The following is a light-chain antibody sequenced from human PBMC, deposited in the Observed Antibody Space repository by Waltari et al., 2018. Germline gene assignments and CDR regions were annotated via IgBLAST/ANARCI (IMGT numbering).Light chain of an antibody. Sequence: DIQMTQSPSSLSASVGDRVTITCRASQDIRNSLAWYQQKPGKAPKLLLSDASRLQSGVPSRFSGSGSGTDYTLTSSSLQPEDFATYYCQQYYTMFPYTFGQGTKLEIK. CDR3: QQYYTMFPYT. J-gene: IGKJ2*01. CDR2: DAS. CDR1: QDIRNS. V-gene: IGKV1-NL1*01.